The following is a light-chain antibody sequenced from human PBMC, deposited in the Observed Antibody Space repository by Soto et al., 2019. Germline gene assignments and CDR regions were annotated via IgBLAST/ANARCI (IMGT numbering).Light chain of an antibody. CDR2: TAS. V-gene: IGKV1-39*01. Sequence: DIQMTQSPSSLSASLGDRVTITCRASQTINNYLNWFQQKPGKAPKLLIYTASSLQSGVPSRFSGSGSGTDFTLTISNLQPEDFATYYCHQSYGTPLTFGGGTKVEIK. J-gene: IGKJ4*01. CDR1: QTINNY. CDR3: HQSYGTPLT.